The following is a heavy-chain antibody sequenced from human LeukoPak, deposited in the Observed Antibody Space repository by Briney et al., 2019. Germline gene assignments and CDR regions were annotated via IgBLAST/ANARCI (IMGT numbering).Heavy chain of an antibody. D-gene: IGHD1-26*01. J-gene: IGHJ3*02. Sequence: GGSLRLSCAVSGLTFSSSWMDWVRQAPGKGLEWVANIKQDGSEKYYVDSLKGRFTTSRDNAKNSLYLQMNSPRADDTAVYYCARLGGKGDAFDIWGQGTMVTVSS. CDR3: ARLGGKGDAFDI. CDR2: IKQDGSEK. CDR1: GLTFSSSW. V-gene: IGHV3-7*01.